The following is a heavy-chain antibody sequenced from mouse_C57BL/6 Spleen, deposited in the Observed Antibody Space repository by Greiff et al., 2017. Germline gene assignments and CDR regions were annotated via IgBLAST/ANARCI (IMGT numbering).Heavy chain of an antibody. J-gene: IGHJ2*01. CDR2: INYDGSST. D-gene: IGHD1-1*01. Sequence: EVKLVESEGGLVQPGSSMKLSCTASGFTFSDYYMAWVRQVPEKGLEWVANINYDGSSTYYLDSLKSRFIISRDNAKNILYLQMSSLKSEDTATYYCARGGDYYGSSYFDYWGQGTTLTVSS. V-gene: IGHV5-16*01. CDR1: GFTFSDYY. CDR3: ARGGDYYGSSYFDY.